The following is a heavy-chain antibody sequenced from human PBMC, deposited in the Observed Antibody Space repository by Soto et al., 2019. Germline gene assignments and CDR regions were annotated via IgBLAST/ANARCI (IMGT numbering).Heavy chain of an antibody. CDR2: ISANGGIT. CDR3: AKDKYTDSVRKAWFFDY. V-gene: IGHV3-23*01. J-gene: IGHJ2*01. Sequence: EVQLLESGGGLVKPGGSLRLSCAASGFTFSKYAMSWVRLAPGKGLEWVSSISANGGITDYADSVKGRFTISRDNFQNILSLQMDSLTGDDTALYFCAKDKYTDSVRKAWFFDYWGRGTLVTVSS. D-gene: IGHD2-15*01. CDR1: GFTFSKYA.